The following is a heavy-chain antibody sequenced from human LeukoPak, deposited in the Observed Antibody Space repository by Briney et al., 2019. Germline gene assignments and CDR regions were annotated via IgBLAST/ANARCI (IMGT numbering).Heavy chain of an antibody. D-gene: IGHD3-10*01. CDR2: ISGDGAST. V-gene: IGHV3-43*02. Sequence: GGSLRLSCAASGFTFDDYAMHWVRQAPGKGLEWVSLISGDGASTYYANSVKGRFTISRDNSKNSLYLQMNSLRTEDTALYYCAKVSKRGIIPIDYWGQGTLVTVSS. J-gene: IGHJ4*02. CDR3: AKVSKRGIIPIDY. CDR1: GFTFDDYA.